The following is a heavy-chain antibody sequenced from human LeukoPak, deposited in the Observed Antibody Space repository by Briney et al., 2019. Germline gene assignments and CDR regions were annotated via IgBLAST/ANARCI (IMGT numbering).Heavy chain of an antibody. V-gene: IGHV3-21*01. CDR2: ISSSSSNI. CDR3: ADTAAGIP. Sequence: PGGSLRLSCAASGFTFSTYTMDWVRQAPGKRLEWVSSISSSSSNIYCADSVKGRFTISRDNAKNTLYLQMNSLRAEDTAVYYCADTAAGIPWGQGTLVTVSS. J-gene: IGHJ5*02. CDR1: GFTFSTYT. D-gene: IGHD6-13*01.